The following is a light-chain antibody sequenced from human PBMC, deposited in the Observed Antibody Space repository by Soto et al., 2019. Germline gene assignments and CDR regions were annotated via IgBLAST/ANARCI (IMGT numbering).Light chain of an antibody. J-gene: IGKJ1*01. CDR2: GAS. CDR3: QQYNDWPPT. Sequence: EIVMTQSPATLSASPGERATLSCRASQSVRSNLAWYQQKPGQAPRLLIYGASTRATGIPARFSGSGSGTEVTLSIGSLQSEDFAVYYCQQYNDWPPTFGQGTKVEIK. V-gene: IGKV3-15*01. CDR1: QSVRSN.